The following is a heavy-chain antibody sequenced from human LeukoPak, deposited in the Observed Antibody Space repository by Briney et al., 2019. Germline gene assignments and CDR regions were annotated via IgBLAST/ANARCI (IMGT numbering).Heavy chain of an antibody. J-gene: IGHJ2*01. Sequence: EASVKVSCKASGYTFTSYGISWVRQAPGQGLEWMGWISAYNGNTNYAQKLQGRVTMTTDTSTSTAHMELRSLRSDDTAVYYCARGGEYYGDSGYFDLWGRGTLVTVSS. V-gene: IGHV1-18*04. CDR3: ARGGEYYGDSGYFDL. CDR2: ISAYNGNT. D-gene: IGHD4-17*01. CDR1: GYTFTSYG.